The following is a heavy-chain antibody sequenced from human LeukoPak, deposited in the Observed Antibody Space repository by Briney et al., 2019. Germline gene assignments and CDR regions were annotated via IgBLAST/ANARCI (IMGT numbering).Heavy chain of an antibody. D-gene: IGHD6-19*01. Sequence: SETLSLTCTVSGGSISSYYWSWIRQPAGKGLEWIGRIYISGSGSTNYNPSLKSRVTMSVDTSKNQFSLKLSSVTVADTAVYYCARDKRVAVAGTYIYYYYMDVWGNGTTVTISS. CDR2: IYISGSGST. CDR1: GGSISSYY. V-gene: IGHV4-4*07. J-gene: IGHJ6*03. CDR3: ARDKRVAVAGTYIYYYYMDV.